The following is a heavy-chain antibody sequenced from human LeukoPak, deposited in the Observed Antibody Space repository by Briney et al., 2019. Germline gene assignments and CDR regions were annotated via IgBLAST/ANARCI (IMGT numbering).Heavy chain of an antibody. CDR1: GYIFTSYW. CDR3: ARHGHCTNGVCYSNYYYHMDV. CDR2: IYPGDSDT. D-gene: IGHD2-8*01. Sequence: GESLKISCKGSGYIFTSYWIAWVRQMPGKGLEWMGIIYPGDSDTRYSPSFQGQVTISVDKSISTAYLQWSSLKASDTAVYYCARHGHCTNGVCYSNYYYHMDVWGKGTTVTVSS. V-gene: IGHV5-51*01. J-gene: IGHJ6*03.